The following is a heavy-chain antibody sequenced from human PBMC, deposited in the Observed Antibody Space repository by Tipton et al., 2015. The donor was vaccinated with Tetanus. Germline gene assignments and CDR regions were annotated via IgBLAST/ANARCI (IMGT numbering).Heavy chain of an antibody. CDR3: AREADCSGGSCFSGDFDN. CDR1: GFIFSSYG. Sequence: SLRLSCAASGFIFSSYGIHWVRQAPGKGLEWVAVSWYDGTDKYYADSVKGRFTISRDNSKITLYLQMNSLRDEDTAVYYCAREADCSGGSCFSGDFDNWGPGTQVTFSS. J-gene: IGHJ4*02. D-gene: IGHD2-15*01. CDR2: SWYDGTDK. V-gene: IGHV3-33*01.